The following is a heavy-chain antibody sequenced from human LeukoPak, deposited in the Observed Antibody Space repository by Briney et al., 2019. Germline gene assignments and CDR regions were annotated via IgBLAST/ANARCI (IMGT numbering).Heavy chain of an antibody. CDR2: IYENGGTT. D-gene: IGHD2-21*01. CDR1: GFTFRSHA. J-gene: IGHJ4*02. Sequence: GGSLRLSCVGSGFTFRSHAMSWVRQAPEKGLEFVSGIYENGGTTYYADSVKGRFSISRDNSKNTLYLQMDSLRGEDTAVYYCAKDFRIGYSAHFDYWGQGVLVTFSS. V-gene: IGHV3-23*01. CDR3: AKDFRIGYSAHFDY.